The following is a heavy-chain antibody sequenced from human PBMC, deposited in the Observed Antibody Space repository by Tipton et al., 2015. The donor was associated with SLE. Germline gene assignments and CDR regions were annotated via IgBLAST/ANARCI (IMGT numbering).Heavy chain of an antibody. Sequence: TLSLTCTVSGGSISSSSYYWGWIRQPPGKGLEWIGSIYYSGSTYYNPSLKSRVTISVDTSKNQFSLKLSSVTAADTAVYYCARDLSITMVRGVIITNWFDPWGQGTLVTVSS. V-gene: IGHV4-39*07. CDR3: ARDLSITMVRGVIITNWFDP. J-gene: IGHJ5*02. D-gene: IGHD3-10*01. CDR2: IYYSGST. CDR1: GGSISSSSYY.